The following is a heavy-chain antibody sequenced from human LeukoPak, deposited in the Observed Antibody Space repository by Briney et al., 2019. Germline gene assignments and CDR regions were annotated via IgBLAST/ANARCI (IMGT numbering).Heavy chain of an antibody. J-gene: IGHJ3*02. CDR2: IFYSGST. Sequence: SETLSLTCTVSSGSISTSNYYWGWVRQPPGKALEWIGNIFYSGSTYYNPSLKSRVTISVDTSKNQFSLKLSSVTAADTAVYYCAGAYCGGDCYSGRTFDIWGQGTMVTVSS. V-gene: IGHV4-39*07. CDR1: SGSISTSNYY. D-gene: IGHD2-21*02. CDR3: AGAYCGGDCYSGRTFDI.